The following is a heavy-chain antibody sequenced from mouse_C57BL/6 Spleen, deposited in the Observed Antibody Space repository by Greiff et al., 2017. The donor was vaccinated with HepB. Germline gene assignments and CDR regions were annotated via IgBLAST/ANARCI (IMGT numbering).Heavy chain of an antibody. V-gene: IGHV1-82*01. Sequence: QVQLQQSGPELVKPGASVKISCKASGYAFSSSWMNWVKQRPGKGLEWIGRIYPGDGDTNYNGKFKGKATMTADKSSSTAYMQLNSLTSEDSAVYFCARSGGITTVVATDDYWGQGTTLTVSS. J-gene: IGHJ2*01. CDR3: ARSGGITTVVATDDY. CDR1: GYAFSSSW. D-gene: IGHD1-1*01. CDR2: IYPGDGDT.